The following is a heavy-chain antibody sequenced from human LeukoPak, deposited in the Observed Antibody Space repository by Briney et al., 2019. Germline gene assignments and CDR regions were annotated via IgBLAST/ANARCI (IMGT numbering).Heavy chain of an antibody. CDR2: INSDGSST. CDR1: GFTFSSYW. Sequence: GGSLRLSCAASGFTFSSYWMHWVRQAPGKGLVWVPRINSDGSSTSYADSVKGRFTISRDNAKNTLYLQMNSLRAEDTAVYYCARELYSSSLDYWGQGTLVTVSS. D-gene: IGHD6-13*01. V-gene: IGHV3-74*01. CDR3: ARELYSSSLDY. J-gene: IGHJ4*02.